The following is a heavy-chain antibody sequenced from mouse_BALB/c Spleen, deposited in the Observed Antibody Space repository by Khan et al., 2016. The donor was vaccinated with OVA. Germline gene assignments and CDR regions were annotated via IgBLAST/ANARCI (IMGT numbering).Heavy chain of an antibody. J-gene: IGHJ4*01. CDR3: AKKQAGYAMDY. CDR2: IWRGGST. Sequence: QVQLKQSGPGLVQPSQSLSITCTVSGFSLTNYGVHWVRQSPGKGLEWLGVIWRGGSTDYNAAFMSRLYITKDNSKSQVFFKMNSLQADDTAIYYCAKKQAGYAMDYWGQGTSVTVSS. V-gene: IGHV2-5*01. CDR1: GFSLTNYG.